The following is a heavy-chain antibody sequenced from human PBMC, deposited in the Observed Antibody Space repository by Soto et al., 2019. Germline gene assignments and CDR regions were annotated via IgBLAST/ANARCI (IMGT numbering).Heavy chain of an antibody. CDR3: AGQAFWSGYYEVTY. V-gene: IGHV4-59*01. CDR2: IYYSGST. J-gene: IGHJ4*02. D-gene: IGHD3-3*01. CDR1: GGSISSYY. Sequence: PSETLSLTCTVSGGSISSYYWSWIRQPPGKGLEWIGYIYYSGSTNYNPSLKSRVTISVDTSKNQFSLKLSSVTAADTAVYYCAGQAFWSGYYEVTYWGQGTLVTVSS.